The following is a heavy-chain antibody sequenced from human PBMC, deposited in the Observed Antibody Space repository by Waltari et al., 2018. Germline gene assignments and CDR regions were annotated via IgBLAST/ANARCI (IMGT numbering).Heavy chain of an antibody. D-gene: IGHD2-21*02. CDR2: INHSGST. CDR3: ASNSGTSTVVTYDAFDI. J-gene: IGHJ3*02. V-gene: IGHV4-34*01. CDR1: GGSFSGYY. Sequence: QVQLQQWGAGLLKPSETLSLTCAVYGGSFSGYYWRWIRQPPGKGLEWIGEINHSGSTNYNPSLKSRVTISVDTSKNQFSLKLSSVTAADTAVYYCASNSGTSTVVTYDAFDIWGQGTMVTVSS.